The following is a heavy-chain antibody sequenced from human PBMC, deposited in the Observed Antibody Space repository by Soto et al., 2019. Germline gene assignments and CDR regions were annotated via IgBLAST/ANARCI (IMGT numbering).Heavy chain of an antibody. V-gene: IGHV2-5*02. CDR1: GFSLSTSGVG. CDR2: IYWDDYK. Sequence: QITLKESGPTLVKPTQTLTLTCTFSGFSLSTSGVGVGWIRQPPGKALEWLALIYWDDYKRYSPSLGSRRTISKDTSKTQVVLTMTNMDPVDTATYYCIQSRCGGDCLQSYASHYYYGMDVWGQGTTVTVSS. CDR3: IQSRCGGDCLQSYASHYYYGMDV. D-gene: IGHD2-21*02. J-gene: IGHJ6*02.